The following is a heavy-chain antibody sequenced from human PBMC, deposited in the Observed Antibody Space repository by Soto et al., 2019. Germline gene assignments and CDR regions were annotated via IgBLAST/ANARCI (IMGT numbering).Heavy chain of an antibody. CDR2: ISYDGSNK. CDR3: ARDYTAMVTGNYYYGMDV. D-gene: IGHD5-18*01. J-gene: IGHJ6*02. Sequence: GESLKISCAASGFTFSSYAMHWVRQAPGKGLEWVAVISYDGSNKYYADSVKGRFTISRDNSKNTLYLQMNSLRAEDTAVYYCARDYTAMVTGNYYYGMDVWGQGTTVTVSS. V-gene: IGHV3-30-3*01. CDR1: GFTFSSYA.